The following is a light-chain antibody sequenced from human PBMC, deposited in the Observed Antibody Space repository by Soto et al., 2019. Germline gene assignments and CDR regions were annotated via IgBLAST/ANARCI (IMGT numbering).Light chain of an antibody. V-gene: IGKV3-20*01. Sequence: ELVVTPSPATLSLSPGERATLSCRASQSVSSSVAWYQQTPGQAPRLLIYGASSRATGIPDRFSGSGSGTDFTLTISRLEPEDFAVYYCQQYGRSITFGQGTRLEIK. CDR3: QQYGRSIT. J-gene: IGKJ5*01. CDR1: QSVSSS. CDR2: GAS.